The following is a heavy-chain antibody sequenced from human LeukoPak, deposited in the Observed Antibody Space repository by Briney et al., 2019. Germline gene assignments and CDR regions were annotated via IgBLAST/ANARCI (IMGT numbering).Heavy chain of an antibody. D-gene: IGHD3-10*01. V-gene: IGHV3-21*01. Sequence: GGSLRLSCAATGSTFSSYSMNWVHQAPGKGLKCVSSISSSSSYIYYADSVKGRFTISRDNAKNSLYLQMNSLRAEDTAVYYCARFGSGSPIDYWGQGTLVTVSS. CDR1: GSTFSSYS. CDR2: ISSSSSYI. J-gene: IGHJ4*02. CDR3: ARFGSGSPIDY.